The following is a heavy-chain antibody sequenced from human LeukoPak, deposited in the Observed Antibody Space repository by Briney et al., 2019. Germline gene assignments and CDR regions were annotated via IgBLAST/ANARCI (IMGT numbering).Heavy chain of an antibody. J-gene: IGHJ4*02. Sequence: GGSLRLSCAASGFTFSTFSMNWDRQAPGKGLEWVSYISPSSGNIHYADSVRGRFTISRDNAKNSLYLQLNSLRDEDTAMYFCARAAYSSGPDYWGQGTLVTVSS. CDR2: ISPSSGNI. CDR1: GFTFSTFS. D-gene: IGHD6-19*01. CDR3: ARAAYSSGPDY. V-gene: IGHV3-48*02.